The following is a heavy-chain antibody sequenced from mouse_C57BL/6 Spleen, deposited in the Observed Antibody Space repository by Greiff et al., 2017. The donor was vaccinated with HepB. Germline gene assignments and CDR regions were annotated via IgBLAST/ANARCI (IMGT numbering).Heavy chain of an antibody. J-gene: IGHJ2*01. CDR1: GFNIKDDY. Sequence: VQLKESGAELVRPGASVKLSCTASGFNIKDDYMHWVKQRPEQGLEWIGWIDPENGDTEYASKFQGKATITADTSSNTAYLQLSSLTSEDTAVYYCTGLYDYFDYWGQGTTLTVSS. D-gene: IGHD2-14*01. V-gene: IGHV14-4*01. CDR2: IDPENGDT. CDR3: TGLYDYFDY.